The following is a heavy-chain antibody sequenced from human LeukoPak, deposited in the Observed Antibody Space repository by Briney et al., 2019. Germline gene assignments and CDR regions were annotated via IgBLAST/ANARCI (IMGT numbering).Heavy chain of an antibody. V-gene: IGHV4-39*07. D-gene: IGHD6-13*01. J-gene: IGHJ2*01. Sequence: PSETLSLTCTVSGGSISSSSYYWGWIRQPPGKGLEWIGSIYYSGSTYYNPSLKSRVTISVDTSKNQFSLKLSSVTAADTAVYYCARSNLLLSSSWYRWYFDLWGRGTLVTVSS. CDR2: IYYSGST. CDR1: GGSISSSSYY. CDR3: ARSNLLLSSSWYRWYFDL.